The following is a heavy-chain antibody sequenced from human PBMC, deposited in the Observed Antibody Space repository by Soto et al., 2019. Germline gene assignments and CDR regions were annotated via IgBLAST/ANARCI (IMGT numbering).Heavy chain of an antibody. D-gene: IGHD2-8*01. CDR3: ARQVSIATQTYYYYGMDV. V-gene: IGHV4-30-4*01. CDR2: IYYCGST. Sequence: SEALSLHCTIYCGSISRCDYYWSWIRHPPGQCLQWIGYIYYCGSTYYNPSLKSRLTISVYTSKNQFSLKLSSVTAADTAVYYCARQVSIATQTYYYYGMDVWGQGTTVTVSS. J-gene: IGHJ6*02. CDR1: CGSISRCDYY.